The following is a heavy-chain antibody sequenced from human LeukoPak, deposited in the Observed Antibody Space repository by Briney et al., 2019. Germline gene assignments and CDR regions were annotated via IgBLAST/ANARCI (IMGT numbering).Heavy chain of an antibody. V-gene: IGHV4-38-2*02. CDR3: ALGYSYGYGDY. Sequence: PSETLSLTCTVSGYSISSGYYWGWIRQPPGKGLEWIGSIYHSGSTYYNPSLKSRVTISVDTSKNQFSLKLSTVTAADTAVYYCALGYSYGYGDYWGQGTLVTVSS. J-gene: IGHJ4*02. CDR1: GYSISSGYY. D-gene: IGHD5-18*01. CDR2: IYHSGST.